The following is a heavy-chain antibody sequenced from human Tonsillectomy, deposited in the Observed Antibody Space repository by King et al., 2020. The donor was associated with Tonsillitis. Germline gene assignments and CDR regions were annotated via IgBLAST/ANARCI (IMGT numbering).Heavy chain of an antibody. V-gene: IGHV4-59*08. Sequence: QLQESSPGLVKPSETLSLTCTVSGGSIRSYYWSWIRQPPGKGLEWIGYMYYSGSSNYNSSLESRVTISVDTSKNQFSLKLSSVTAADTAVYYCASARKLGRVFDYWGQGTLVTVSS. J-gene: IGHJ4*02. CDR3: ASARKLGRVFDY. D-gene: IGHD7-27*01. CDR1: GGSIRSYY. CDR2: MYYSGSS.